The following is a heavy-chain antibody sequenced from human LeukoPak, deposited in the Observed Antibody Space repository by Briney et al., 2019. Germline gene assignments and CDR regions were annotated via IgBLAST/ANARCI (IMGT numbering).Heavy chain of an antibody. J-gene: IGHJ4*02. CDR3: ARLRQHYGDYYFDY. V-gene: IGHV4-59*08. Sequence: SETLSLTCTVSGGSISSYYWSWIRQPPGKGLEWIGYIYYSGSTNYNPSLKSRVTISVDTSKNQFSLKLSFVTAADTAVYYCARLRQHYGDYYFDYWGQGTMVTVSS. D-gene: IGHD4-17*01. CDR1: GGSISSYY. CDR2: IYYSGST.